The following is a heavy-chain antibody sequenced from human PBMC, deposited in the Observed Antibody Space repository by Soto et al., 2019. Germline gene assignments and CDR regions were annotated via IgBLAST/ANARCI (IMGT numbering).Heavy chain of an antibody. J-gene: IGHJ6*02. CDR1: GYSFTSYW. V-gene: IGHV5-10-1*01. CDR3: ASGLEQQLGNYYGMDV. Sequence: GESLKISCKGSGYSFTSYWISWVRQMPGKGLEWMGRIDPSDSYTNYSPSFQGHVTISADKSISTAYLQWSSLKASDTAMHYCASGLEQQLGNYYGMDVWGQGTTVTVSS. CDR2: IDPSDSYT. D-gene: IGHD6-13*01.